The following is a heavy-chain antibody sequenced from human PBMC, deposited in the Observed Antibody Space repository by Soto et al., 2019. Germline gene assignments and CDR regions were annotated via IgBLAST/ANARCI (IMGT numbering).Heavy chain of an antibody. CDR2: IYYSGST. J-gene: IGHJ4*02. V-gene: IGHV4-59*08. CDR3: ASSFGYSSGWYPFDY. D-gene: IGHD6-19*01. Sequence: SETLSLTCTVSGGSISSYYWSWIRQPPGKGLEWIVYIYYSGSTNYNPSLKSRVTISVDTSKNQFSLKLSSVTAADTSVYYCASSFGYSSGWYPFDYWGQGTLVTVSS. CDR1: GGSISSYY.